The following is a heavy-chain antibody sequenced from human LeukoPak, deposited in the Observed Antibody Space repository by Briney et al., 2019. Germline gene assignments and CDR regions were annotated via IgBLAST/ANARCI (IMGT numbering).Heavy chain of an antibody. CDR1: GGSISSSNYY. V-gene: IGHV4-39*01. Sequence: SETLSLTCTVSGGSISSSNYYWGWIRQPPGKGLEWIGSSYYSGSTYYNPSLKSRVTISVDTSKNQFSLKLSSVTAADTAVYYCARVVRWLSGAGYYFDYWGQGTLVTVSS. D-gene: IGHD3-22*01. CDR3: ARVVRWLSGAGYYFDY. J-gene: IGHJ4*02. CDR2: SYYSGST.